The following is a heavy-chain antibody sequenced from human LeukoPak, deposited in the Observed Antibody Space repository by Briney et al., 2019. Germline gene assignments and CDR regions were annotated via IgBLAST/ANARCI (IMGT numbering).Heavy chain of an antibody. CDR2: ISSSSSYI. D-gene: IGHD6-6*01. V-gene: IGHV3-21*01. CDR1: GFTFSSYS. Sequence: PGGFLRLSCAASGFTFSSYSMNWVRQAPGKGLEWVSSISSSSSYIYYADSVKGRFTISRDNAKNSLYLQMNSLRAEDTAVYYCARDLVYSSSSGDWFDPWGQGTLVTVSS. CDR3: ARDLVYSSSSGDWFDP. J-gene: IGHJ5*02.